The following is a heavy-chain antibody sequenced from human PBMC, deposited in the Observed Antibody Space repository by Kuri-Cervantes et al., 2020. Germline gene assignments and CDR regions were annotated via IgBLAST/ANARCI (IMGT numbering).Heavy chain of an antibody. D-gene: IGHD2-15*01. CDR2: INPNSGGT. Sequence: ASVKVSCKASGYTFTDYYIHWVRQAPGQGLEWMGWINPNSGGTNYAQKFQGRVTMTRDTSISTAYMELSRLRSDDTAVYYCARDRPFPIVVEQAFDIWGQGTMVTVSS. CDR1: GYTFTDYY. V-gene: IGHV1-2*02. CDR3: ARDRPFPIVVEQAFDI. J-gene: IGHJ3*02.